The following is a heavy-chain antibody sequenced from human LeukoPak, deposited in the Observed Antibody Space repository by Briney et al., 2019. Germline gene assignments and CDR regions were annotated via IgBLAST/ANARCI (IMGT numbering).Heavy chain of an antibody. CDR3: ARGAGYGSGWYGVSEDWFDP. V-gene: IGHV3-7*01. J-gene: IGHJ5*02. Sequence: GGSLRLSCAASGFTFSSYWMSWVRQAPGKGLEWVANIKQDGSEKYYVDSVKGRFTISRDNAKNSLYLQMNSLRAEDTAVYYCARGAGYGSGWYGVSEDWFDPWGQGTLVTVSS. D-gene: IGHD6-19*01. CDR2: IKQDGSEK. CDR1: GFTFSSYW.